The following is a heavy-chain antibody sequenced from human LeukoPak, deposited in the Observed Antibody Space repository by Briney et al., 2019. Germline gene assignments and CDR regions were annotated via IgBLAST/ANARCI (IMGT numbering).Heavy chain of an antibody. Sequence: ASVKVSCKASGYTFTSYGISWVRQARGQRLEWIGWIVVGSGNTNYAQKFQGRVTITADESTSTAYMELSSLRSEDTAVYYCARPGIAAVGSWDPYYYYYMDVWGKGTTVTVSS. D-gene: IGHD6-13*01. CDR3: ARPGIAAVGSWDPYYYYYMDV. V-gene: IGHV1-18*01. CDR2: IVVGSGNT. CDR1: GYTFTSYG. J-gene: IGHJ6*03.